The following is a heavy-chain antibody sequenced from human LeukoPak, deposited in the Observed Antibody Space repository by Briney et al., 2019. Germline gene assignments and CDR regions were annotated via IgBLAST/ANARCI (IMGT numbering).Heavy chain of an antibody. V-gene: IGHV1-18*01. CDR3: ARGYYDSSGTTFDY. CDR1: GYTFTSYG. J-gene: IGHJ4*02. D-gene: IGHD3-22*01. Sequence: ASVKVSCKASGYTFTSYGINWVRQAPGQGLEWMGWISACNGNTNYAQKIQGRVTMTTDTSTSTAYMEVRSLRSDDTAVYYCARGYYDSSGTTFDYWGQGTLVTVSS. CDR2: ISACNGNT.